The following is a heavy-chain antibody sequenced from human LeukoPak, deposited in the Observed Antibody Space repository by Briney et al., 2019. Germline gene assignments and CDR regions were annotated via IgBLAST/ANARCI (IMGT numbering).Heavy chain of an antibody. J-gene: IGHJ4*02. CDR3: AKDRGGVDC. CDR1: GFTFDDYS. CDR2: ISWDGGST. Sequence: GGSLRLSCAASGFTFDDYSMHWVRQGPGKGLEWVSVISWDGGSTSYADSVKGRFTISRDNSKNSLYLQMNSLRSEDSALYYCAKDRGGVDCWDQGTLVTVSS. V-gene: IGHV3-43*01. D-gene: IGHD3-16*01.